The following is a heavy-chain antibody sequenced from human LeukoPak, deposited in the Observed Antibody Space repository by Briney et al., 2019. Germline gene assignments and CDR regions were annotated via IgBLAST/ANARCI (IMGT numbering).Heavy chain of an antibody. Sequence: PSETLSLTCTVSGGSISSYYWSWIRQPPGKGLEWIGYIYYSGSTNYNPSLKSRVTISVDTSKNQFSLKLSSVTAADTAVYYCARHGLNREINTVRGVKYPSFDPWGQGTLVTVSS. J-gene: IGHJ5*02. CDR2: IYYSGST. CDR3: ARHGLNREINTVRGVKYPSFDP. V-gene: IGHV4-59*08. D-gene: IGHD3-10*01. CDR1: GGSISSYY.